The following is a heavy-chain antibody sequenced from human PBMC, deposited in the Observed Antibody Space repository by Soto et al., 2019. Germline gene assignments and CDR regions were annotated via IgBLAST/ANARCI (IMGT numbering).Heavy chain of an antibody. D-gene: IGHD2-15*01. J-gene: IGHJ5*02. CDR2: ISAYNGNT. Sequence: QVQLVQSGAEVKKPGASVKVSCKASGYTFTSYGISWVRQAPGQGLEWMGGISAYNGNTNYAQKLQGRVTMTTDTSTSTAYMELSSLRSDDTAVYYCARVCSGGSCYLTPDHWGQGTLVTVSS. CDR1: GYTFTSYG. V-gene: IGHV1-18*01. CDR3: ARVCSGGSCYLTPDH.